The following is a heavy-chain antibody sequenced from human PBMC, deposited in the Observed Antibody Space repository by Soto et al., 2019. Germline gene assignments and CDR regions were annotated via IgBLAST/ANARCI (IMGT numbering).Heavy chain of an antibody. CDR3: SRVYSSSWSIDY. CDR2: ISSSGSTI. CDR1: GFTFSDYY. V-gene: IGHV3-11*01. J-gene: IGHJ4*02. D-gene: IGHD6-13*01. Sequence: QVQLVESGGGLVKPGGSLRLSCAASGFTFSDYYMSWIRQAPGKGLEWGSYISSSGSTIYYADSVKGRYTISRDNAKNSLYLQMNSMRAEDTAVYYCSRVYSSSWSIDYWGQGTLVTVSS.